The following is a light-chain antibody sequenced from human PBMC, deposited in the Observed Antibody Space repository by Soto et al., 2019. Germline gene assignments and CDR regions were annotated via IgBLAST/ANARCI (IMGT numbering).Light chain of an antibody. CDR2: DAS. V-gene: IGKV3-11*01. Sequence: EIVLTQSSATLSLSPGQRATLSCSASQSVSSYLAWYQQKPGQAPRLLIYDASNRATGIPARFSGSGSGTDFTLTISSLEPEDFAVYYCQQRSNWPINFGQGTRLEIK. CDR3: QQRSNWPIN. CDR1: QSVSSY. J-gene: IGKJ5*01.